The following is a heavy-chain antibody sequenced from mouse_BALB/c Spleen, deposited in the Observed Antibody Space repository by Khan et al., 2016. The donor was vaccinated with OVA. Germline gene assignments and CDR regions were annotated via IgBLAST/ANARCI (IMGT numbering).Heavy chain of an antibody. V-gene: IGHV1S41*01. Sequence: DLVKPGDSVKLSCKASGYTFTSYCINWLKQRPGQGLEWIGGITTGSGSNNYNEMFKGKATLTVDTSSTQAYIQVRSLSSEDTAVXFCGRSTYYGSGLDAMNYWGQGTSLTVSS. CDR3: GRSTYYGSGLDAMNY. D-gene: IGHD1-1*01. CDR1: GYTFTSYC. J-gene: IGHJ4*01. CDR2: ITTGSGSN.